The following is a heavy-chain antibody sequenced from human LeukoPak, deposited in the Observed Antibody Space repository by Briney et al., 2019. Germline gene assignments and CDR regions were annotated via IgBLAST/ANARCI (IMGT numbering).Heavy chain of an antibody. D-gene: IGHD3-22*01. CDR2: IIPIFGTA. Sequence: GSSVKVSCKASGGTFSSCAISWVRQAPGQGLEWMGRIIPIFGTANYAQKFQGRVTITTDESTSTAYMELSSLRSEDTAVYYCARAPHYDSSGYNIWGQGTMVTVSS. CDR1: GGTFSSCA. J-gene: IGHJ3*02. CDR3: ARAPHYDSSGYNI. V-gene: IGHV1-69*05.